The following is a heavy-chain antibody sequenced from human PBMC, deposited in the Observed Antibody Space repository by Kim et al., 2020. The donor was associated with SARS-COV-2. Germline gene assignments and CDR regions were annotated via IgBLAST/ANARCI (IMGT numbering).Heavy chain of an antibody. D-gene: IGHD3-10*01. CDR1: GFTFSSYG. J-gene: IGHJ6*02. V-gene: IGHV3-30*18. CDR3: AKRRGWFGDKYGMDV. Sequence: GGSLRLSCAASGFTFSSYGMHWVRQAPGKGLEWVAVISYDGSNKYYADSVKGRFTISRDNSKNTLYLQMNSLRAEDTAVYYCAKRRGWFGDKYGMDVWGQGTTVTVSS. CDR2: ISYDGSNK.